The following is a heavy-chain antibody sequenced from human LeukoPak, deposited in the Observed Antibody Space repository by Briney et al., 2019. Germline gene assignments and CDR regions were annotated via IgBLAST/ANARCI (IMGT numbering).Heavy chain of an antibody. D-gene: IGHD3-10*01. Sequence: GASVKVSCKASGYTFTSYGISWVRQAPGQGLEWMGWISAYNGNTNYAQKLQGRVTMTTDTSTSTAYMELRSLRSDDTAVYYCARVPLGWFGEFDEYYFDYWGQGTLVTVSS. CDR3: ARVPLGWFGEFDEYYFDY. CDR1: GYTFTSYG. CDR2: ISAYNGNT. V-gene: IGHV1-18*01. J-gene: IGHJ4*02.